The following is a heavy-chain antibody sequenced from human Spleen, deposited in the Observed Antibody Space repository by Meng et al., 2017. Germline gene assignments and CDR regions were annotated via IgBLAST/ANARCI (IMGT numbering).Heavy chain of an antibody. CDR1: GYTFTSYA. CDR2: INPNSGGT. D-gene: IGHD2-21*01. CDR3: AKALGWGSSPDY. V-gene: IGHV1-2*06. Sequence: QVRPVQSGAEVKKPGASVKVSCKASGYTFTSYAIHWVRQAPGQRLEWMGRINPNSGGTNFAQKFQGRVIMTRDTSISTAYMELSSLGFDDTAVYYCAKALGWGSSPDYWGQGILVTVSS. J-gene: IGHJ4*02.